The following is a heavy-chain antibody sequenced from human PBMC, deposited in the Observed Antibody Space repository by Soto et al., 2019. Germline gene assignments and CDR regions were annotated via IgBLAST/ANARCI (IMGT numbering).Heavy chain of an antibody. J-gene: IGHJ4*02. V-gene: IGHV1-58*01. CDR2: IVVGSGNT. CDR1: GFTFTSSA. Sequence: GASVKVSCKASGFTFTSSAVQWVRQARGQRLEWIGWIVVGSGNTNYAQKFQERVTITRDMSTSTAYMELSSLRSEDTAVYYCAADQKTNVLLWFGELFPAVYWGQGTLVTVSS. CDR3: AADQKTNVLLWFGELFPAVY. D-gene: IGHD3-10*01.